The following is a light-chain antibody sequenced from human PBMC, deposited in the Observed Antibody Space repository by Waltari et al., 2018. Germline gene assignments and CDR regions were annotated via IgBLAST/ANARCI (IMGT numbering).Light chain of an antibody. CDR2: DSS. CDR3: QLYGFSPGT. CDR1: QSVNSIY. V-gene: IGKV3D-20*01. J-gene: IGKJ1*01. Sequence: IVLTQSPATLSLSPGERATLSCGASQSVNSIYIAWYHQKPGLAPRLLMYDSSNRATGGPDRFSGSGSGTDFTLTISRLEPEDSAVYYCQLYGFSPGTFGQGTTVEIK.